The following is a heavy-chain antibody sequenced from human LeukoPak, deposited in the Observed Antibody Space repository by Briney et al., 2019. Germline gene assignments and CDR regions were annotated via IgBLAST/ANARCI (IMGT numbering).Heavy chain of an antibody. CDR2: IYYSGST. J-gene: IGHJ5*02. CDR1: GGSISSSSYY. D-gene: IGHD3-10*01. V-gene: IGHV4-39*07. CDR3: ARGTAHGYGSGRGPWFDP. Sequence: PSETLSLTCTVSGGSISSSSYYWGWIRQPPGKGLEWIGSIYYSGSTNYNPSLKSRVTISVDTSKNQFSLKLSSVTAADTAVYYCARGTAHGYGSGRGPWFDPWGQGTLVTVSS.